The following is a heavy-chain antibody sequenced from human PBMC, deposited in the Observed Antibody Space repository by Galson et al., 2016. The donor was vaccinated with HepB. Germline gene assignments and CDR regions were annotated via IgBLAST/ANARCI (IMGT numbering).Heavy chain of an antibody. D-gene: IGHD3-3*01. CDR2: IWFGGSNK. CDR3: ASLRFKGFDL. Sequence: SLRLSCAASGFTFSSYGMHWVRQAPGKGLEWVAVIWFGGSNKNYVDSVRGRFTISRDNSKNTLYLQMNSLRAEDTAVYYCASLRFKGFDLWGRGTLVTVSS. V-gene: IGHV3-33*01. CDR1: GFTFSSYG. J-gene: IGHJ2*01.